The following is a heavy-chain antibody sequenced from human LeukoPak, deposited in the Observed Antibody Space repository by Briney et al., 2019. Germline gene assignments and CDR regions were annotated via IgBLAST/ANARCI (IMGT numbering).Heavy chain of an antibody. D-gene: IGHD3-22*01. V-gene: IGHV3-9*01. CDR3: AKLEVGYYDSSGYLGGFDY. CDR1: GFTFDDYA. CDR2: ISWNSGSI. J-gene: IGHJ4*02. Sequence: GRSLRLSCAASGFTFDDYAMHWVRQAPGKGLEWVSGISWNSGSIGYADSVKGRFTISRDNAKNSLYLQMNSLRAEDTALYYCAKLEVGYYDSSGYLGGFDYWGQGTLSPSPQ.